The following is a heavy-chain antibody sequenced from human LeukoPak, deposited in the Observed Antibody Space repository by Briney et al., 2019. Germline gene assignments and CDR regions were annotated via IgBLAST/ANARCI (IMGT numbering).Heavy chain of an antibody. D-gene: IGHD3-22*01. V-gene: IGHV4-39*07. CDR3: ARVSIGYYYDSSGYYGFDY. CDR1: GGSISSSSYY. Sequence: SETLSLTCTVSGGSISSSSYYWGWIRQPPGKGLEWIGNIYHSGSTYYNPSLKSRVTISVDTSKNQFSLKLSSVTAADTAVYYCARVSIGYYYDSSGYYGFDYWGQGTLVTVSS. CDR2: IYHSGST. J-gene: IGHJ4*02.